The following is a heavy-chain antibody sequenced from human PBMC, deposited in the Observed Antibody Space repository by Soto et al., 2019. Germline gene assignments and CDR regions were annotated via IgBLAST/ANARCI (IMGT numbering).Heavy chain of an antibody. CDR1: GFTFDDYA. V-gene: IGHV3-9*01. Sequence: GGSLRLSCAASGFTFDDYAMHWVRQAPGKGLEWVSGISWNSGSIGYADSVKGRFTISRDNAKNSLYLQMNSLRAEDTALYYCAKDRSGYGLTRNWFDPWGQGTLVTVSS. CDR2: ISWNSGSI. J-gene: IGHJ5*02. D-gene: IGHD5-12*01. CDR3: AKDRSGYGLTRNWFDP.